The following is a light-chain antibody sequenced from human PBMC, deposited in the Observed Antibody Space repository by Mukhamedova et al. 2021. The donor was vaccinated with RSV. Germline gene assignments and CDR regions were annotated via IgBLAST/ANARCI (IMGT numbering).Light chain of an antibody. V-gene: IGKV1-5*03. CDR3: QQYNGY. CDR1: QSISTW. Sequence: GDRVTITCRARQSISTWLVWYQQKPGKAPKLLIYAASILESGVPSRFSGSGSGTEFTLTISSLQPDDFATYYCQQYNGYFGGGTKV. J-gene: IGKJ4*01. CDR2: AAS.